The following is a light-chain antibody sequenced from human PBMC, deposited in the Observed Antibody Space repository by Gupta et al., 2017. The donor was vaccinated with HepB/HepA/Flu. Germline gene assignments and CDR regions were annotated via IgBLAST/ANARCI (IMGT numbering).Light chain of an antibody. CDR3: QQYKTWLT. Sequence: VVPQSPATLSVSLGERATLSCRASKRVSSNFAWYQQKPGQAPRLLIYGASTRATVIPARCSGSGSGTEFTLTSSSLQSEDFAVYYCQQYKTWLTFGQGTKVEIK. CDR2: GAS. J-gene: IGKJ1*01. CDR1: KRVSSN. V-gene: IGKV3-15*01.